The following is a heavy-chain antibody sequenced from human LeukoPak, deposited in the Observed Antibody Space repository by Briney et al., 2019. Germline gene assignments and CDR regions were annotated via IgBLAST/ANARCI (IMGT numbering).Heavy chain of an antibody. CDR2: ISYDGSNK. V-gene: IGHV3-30*04. D-gene: IGHD6-13*01. J-gene: IGHJ3*02. CDR3: ARVWSSSWYSSVARAFDI. Sequence: PGGSLRLSCAASGFTFSSYAMHWVRQAPGKGLEWVAVISYDGSNKYYADSVKGRFTISRDNSKNTLYLQMNGLRAEDTAVYYCARVWSSSWYSSVARAFDIWGQGTMVTVSS. CDR1: GFTFSSYA.